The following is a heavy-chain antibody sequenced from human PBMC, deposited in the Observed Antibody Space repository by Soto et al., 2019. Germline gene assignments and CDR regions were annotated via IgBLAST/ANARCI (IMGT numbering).Heavy chain of an antibody. CDR3: ATSERYSNHNLDC. V-gene: IGHV3-53*02. J-gene: IGHJ4*02. Sequence: EVQLVETGGGLIQPGGSLRLSCAASGFTVSDSYMNWVRQAPGKGLQWVSVIYTGGSTYYADSVKSRFTITRDTSKNTLYLQRNSLRAEDTAVYYCATSERYSNHNLDCGGQGTLFTVSS. D-gene: IGHD4-4*01. CDR2: IYTGGST. CDR1: GFTVSDSY.